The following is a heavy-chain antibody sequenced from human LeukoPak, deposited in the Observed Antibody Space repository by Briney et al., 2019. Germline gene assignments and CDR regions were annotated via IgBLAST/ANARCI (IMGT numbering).Heavy chain of an antibody. CDR2: INHSGST. J-gene: IGHJ4*02. CDR3: ARLDYDFWSGYPDY. CDR1: GGSISSGGYY. V-gene: IGHV4-31*03. D-gene: IGHD3-3*01. Sequence: SETLSLTCTVSGGSISSGGYYWSWIRQHPEKGLEWIGEINHSGSTNYNPSLKSRVTISVDTSKNQFSLKLSSVTAADTAVYYCARLDYDFWSGYPDYWGQGTLVTVSS.